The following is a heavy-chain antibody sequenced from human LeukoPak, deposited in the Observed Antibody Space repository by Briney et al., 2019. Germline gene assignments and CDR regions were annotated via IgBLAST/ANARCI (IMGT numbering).Heavy chain of an antibody. D-gene: IGHD3-10*01. CDR3: ARHRSRNYYGSGSYYIDY. Sequence: PSETLSLTCTVSGGSISSYYWSWIRQPPGKGLEWIGYIYYSGSTNYNPSLKSRVTISVDTSKNQFSLKLSSVTAADTAVYYCARHRSRNYYGSGSYYIDYWGQGTLVTVSS. V-gene: IGHV4-59*08. CDR1: GGSISSYY. CDR2: IYYSGST. J-gene: IGHJ4*02.